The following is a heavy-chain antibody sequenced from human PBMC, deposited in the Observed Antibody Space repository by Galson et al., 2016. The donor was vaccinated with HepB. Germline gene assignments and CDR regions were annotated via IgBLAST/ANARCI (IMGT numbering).Heavy chain of an antibody. Sequence: ALRLSCAASGFTFSDYYMSWIRQAPGKGLEWVSYISSSGSLIYYADAVKGRFTISRDNAKNSLYLQMNSLRAEDTAVLYCARGPYMMTFGRVFFDYWGQGTLVTVSS. CDR3: ARGPYMMTFGRVFFDY. D-gene: IGHD3-16*01. CDR2: ISSSGSLI. J-gene: IGHJ4*02. V-gene: IGHV3-11*01. CDR1: GFTFSDYY.